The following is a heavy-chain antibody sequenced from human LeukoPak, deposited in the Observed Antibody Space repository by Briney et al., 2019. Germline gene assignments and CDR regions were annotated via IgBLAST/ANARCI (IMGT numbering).Heavy chain of an antibody. CDR1: GFTFSSYE. V-gene: IGHV3-48*03. Sequence: GGSLRLSCAASGFTFSSYEMNWVRQAPGKGLEWVSYISSSGSTIYYADSVKGRFTISRDNARNSLYLQMNSLRAEDTAVYYCAREHWVAVANFDYWGQGTLVTVSS. J-gene: IGHJ4*02. CDR3: AREHWVAVANFDY. CDR2: ISSSGSTI. D-gene: IGHD6-19*01.